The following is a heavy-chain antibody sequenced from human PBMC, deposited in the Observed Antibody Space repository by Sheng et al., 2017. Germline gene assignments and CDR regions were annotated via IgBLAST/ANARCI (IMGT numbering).Heavy chain of an antibody. V-gene: IGHV4-39*07. CDR3: AREDTTSCGGRCYNSGIAY. J-gene: IGHJ4*02. Sequence: QLQLQESGPGLVKPSETLSLTCTVSGDSISGSPYYWGWIRQPPGKGLEWIGSIYYSGTTYYNPSLKSRVTISVDTSKNQFSLNLRYVTAADTALYYCAREDTTSCGGRCYNSGIAYWGQGTLVTVSS. CDR1: GDSISGSPYY. CDR2: IYYSGTT. D-gene: IGHD2-15*01.